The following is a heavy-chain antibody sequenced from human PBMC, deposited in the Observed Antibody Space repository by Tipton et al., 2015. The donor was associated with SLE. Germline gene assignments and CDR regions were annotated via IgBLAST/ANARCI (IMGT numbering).Heavy chain of an antibody. D-gene: IGHD2-21*01. Sequence: TLSLTCTVSGGSISSSSYYWAWIRQPPGKGLEWIGSIHNRGSTYDNPSLKSRVIMSVDMSKNQFSLRMSSVTAADTAVYYCVRGRRGCGGDCYVDYWGQGTLVTVSS. V-gene: IGHV4-39*07. J-gene: IGHJ4*02. CDR2: IHNRGST. CDR3: VRGRRGCGGDCYVDY. CDR1: GGSISSSSYY.